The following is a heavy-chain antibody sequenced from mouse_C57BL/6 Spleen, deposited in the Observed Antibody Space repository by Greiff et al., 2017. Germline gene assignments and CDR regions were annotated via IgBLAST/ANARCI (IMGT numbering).Heavy chain of an antibody. CDR1: GYTFTSYW. V-gene: IGHV1-59*01. CDR3: ARDYASSHGGFDY. D-gene: IGHD1-1*01. Sequence: QVQLQQPGAELVRPGTSVKLSCKASGYTFTSYWMHWVKQRPGQGLEWIGVIDPSDSYTNYNQKFKGKATLTVDTSSSTAYMPLSSLTSEDSAVYYCARDYASSHGGFDYWGQGTTLTVSS. J-gene: IGHJ2*01. CDR2: IDPSDSYT.